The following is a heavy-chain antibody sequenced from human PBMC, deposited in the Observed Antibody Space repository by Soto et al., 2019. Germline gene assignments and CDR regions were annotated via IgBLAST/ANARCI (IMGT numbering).Heavy chain of an antibody. D-gene: IGHD2-8*01. J-gene: IGHJ6*02. CDR2: IYTSGST. CDR3: ARDGEDIVLMERRRTYYYGMDV. V-gene: IGHV4-4*07. Sequence: SETLSLTCTVSGGSISSYYWSWIRQPAGKGLEWIGRIYTSGSTNYNPSLKSRVTMSVDTSKNQFSLKLSSVTAADTAVYYCARDGEDIVLMERRRTYYYGMDVWGQGTTVTVSS. CDR1: GGSISSYY.